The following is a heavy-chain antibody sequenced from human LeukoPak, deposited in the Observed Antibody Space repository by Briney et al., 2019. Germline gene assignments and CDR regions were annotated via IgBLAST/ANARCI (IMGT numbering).Heavy chain of an antibody. J-gene: IGHJ4*02. CDR1: GGSFSGYY. Sequence: SETLSLTCAVYGGSFSGYYWSWIRQPPGKGLEWIGEINHSGSTNYNPSLKSRVTISVDTSKNQFSLKLSSVTAADTAVYYCARDIGGWEYYFDYWGQGTLVTVSS. CDR2: INHSGST. D-gene: IGHD6-19*01. V-gene: IGHV4-34*01. CDR3: ARDIGGWEYYFDY.